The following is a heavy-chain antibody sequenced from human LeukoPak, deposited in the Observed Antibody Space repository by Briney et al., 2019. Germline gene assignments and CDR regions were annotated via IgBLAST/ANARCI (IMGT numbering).Heavy chain of an antibody. V-gene: IGHV3-21*01. J-gene: IGHJ4*02. Sequence: GVSLRLSCAASGFTFSSYSMNWVRQAPGKGLEWVSSISSSSSNIYYADSVKGRFTISRDNAKNSLYLQMNSLRAEDTAVYYCVIDPTGTLDYWGQGTLVTVSS. CDR3: VIDPTGTLDY. D-gene: IGHD1-1*01. CDR1: GFTFSSYS. CDR2: ISSSSSNI.